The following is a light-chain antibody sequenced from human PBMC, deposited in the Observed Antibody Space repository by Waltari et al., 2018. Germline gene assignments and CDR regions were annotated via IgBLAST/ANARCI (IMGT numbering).Light chain of an antibody. CDR1: QSINSW. J-gene: IGKJ4*01. Sequence: DIQMTQSPSTLSASVGDRVTITCRASQSINSWLAWYQQKPGKVPKLLIYKASTLESGVPSTFSGRGSGTEFTLTISSLQPDDSATYYCQQYNSYPLTFGGGTKVQIK. V-gene: IGKV1-5*03. CDR3: QQYNSYPLT. CDR2: KAS.